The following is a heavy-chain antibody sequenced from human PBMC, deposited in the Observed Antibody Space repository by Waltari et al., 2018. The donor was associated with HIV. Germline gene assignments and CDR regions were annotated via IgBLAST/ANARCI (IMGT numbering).Heavy chain of an antibody. D-gene: IGHD4-17*01. Sequence: QVQLVESGGGVVHPGRSLRLPCAASGFTFSGYDMHWVRQAPGKGLEWVAVISYDGGNKYYADSVKGRFTISRDNSKNTLYLQMNSLRAEDKAVYYCAKVKPDYGDYLYYFDYWGQGTLATVSS. J-gene: IGHJ4*02. CDR3: AKVKPDYGDYLYYFDY. V-gene: IGHV3-30*18. CDR1: GFTFSGYD. CDR2: ISYDGGNK.